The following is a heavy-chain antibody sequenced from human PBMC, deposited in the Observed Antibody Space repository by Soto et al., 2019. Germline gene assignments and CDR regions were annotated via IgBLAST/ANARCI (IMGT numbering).Heavy chain of an antibody. Sequence: GGSLRLSCAASVFTFDKYIMHWLRQVPGKGLVWVARINKHGNSTTYADFAKGRFSISRDNAKDTLYLLMSSLRAEDTARYYCARDEGFDPWGQGTMVTVSS. V-gene: IGHV3-74*01. CDR3: ARDEGFDP. CDR1: VFTFDKYI. CDR2: INKHGNST. J-gene: IGHJ5*02.